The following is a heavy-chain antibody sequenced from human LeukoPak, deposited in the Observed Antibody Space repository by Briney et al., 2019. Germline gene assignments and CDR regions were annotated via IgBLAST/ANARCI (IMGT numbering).Heavy chain of an antibody. CDR1: GYTFTSYG. Sequence: ASVKVSCKASGYTFTSYGISWVRQAPGQGLEWMGWISAYNGNTNYAQKLQGRVTMTTDTSTSTAYMELRSPRSDDTAVYYCARGDSGSYRVHPGDYWGQGTLVTVSS. CDR2: ISAYNGNT. J-gene: IGHJ4*02. CDR3: ARGDSGSYRVHPGDY. D-gene: IGHD1-26*01. V-gene: IGHV1-18*04.